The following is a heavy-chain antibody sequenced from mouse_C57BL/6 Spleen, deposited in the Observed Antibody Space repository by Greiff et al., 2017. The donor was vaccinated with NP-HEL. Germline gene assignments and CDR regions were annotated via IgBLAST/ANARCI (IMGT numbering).Heavy chain of an antibody. Sequence: VQLQQSGPVLVKPGASVKMSCKASGYTFTDYYMNWVKQSHGKSLEWIGVINPYNGGTSSNQKFKGKAPLTVNKSSSTAYMELNSLTSEDSAVYYWARRGGPWYFDVWGTGTTVTVSS. CDR3: ARRGGPWYFDV. V-gene: IGHV1-19*01. CDR1: GYTFTDYY. J-gene: IGHJ1*03. CDR2: INPYNGGT.